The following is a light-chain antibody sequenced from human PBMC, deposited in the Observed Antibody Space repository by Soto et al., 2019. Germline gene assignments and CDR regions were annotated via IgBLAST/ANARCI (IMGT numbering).Light chain of an antibody. V-gene: IGLV2-11*01. CDR2: DVR. Sequence: QSALAQPLSVSGSPGQSVTISCTGTSSDVGGYDYVSWYQQLPGKAPRLMISDVRKRPSGVPDRFSGSKSGNTASLTISGLQAEDEADYYFYSYAGNFLMVFGTGTNVTVL. J-gene: IGLJ1*01. CDR3: YSYAGNFLMV. CDR1: SSDVGGYDY.